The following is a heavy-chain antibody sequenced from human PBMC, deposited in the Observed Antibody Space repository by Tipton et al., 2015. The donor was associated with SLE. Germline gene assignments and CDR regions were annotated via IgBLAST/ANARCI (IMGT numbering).Heavy chain of an antibody. V-gene: IGHV3-23*01. J-gene: IGHJ4*02. CDR1: GITFSSYA. Sequence: SLRLSCAASGITFSSYAMSWVRQAPGKGLEWVSAISGSGSSTYYADSVKGRFTISRDNSKNTLYLQMNSLRAEDTAVYYCAKDQEYSRYYFDYWGQGTLVTVSS. CDR2: ISGSGSST. CDR3: AKDQEYSRYYFDY. D-gene: IGHD5-18*01.